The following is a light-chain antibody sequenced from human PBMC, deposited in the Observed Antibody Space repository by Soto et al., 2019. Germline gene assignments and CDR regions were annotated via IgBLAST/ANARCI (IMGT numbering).Light chain of an antibody. V-gene: IGKV1-39*01. CDR2: AES. J-gene: IGKJ1*01. CDR3: QQSYSTPWT. CDR1: NNIRGY. Sequence: PSSLSASLPDRVPIPCRASNNIRGYLNWYQQKPGKAPKLLIYAESSLQSGTPSRFSGSGSETDFTLTISSLQPEDFATYYCQQSYSTPWTFGQGTKVDI.